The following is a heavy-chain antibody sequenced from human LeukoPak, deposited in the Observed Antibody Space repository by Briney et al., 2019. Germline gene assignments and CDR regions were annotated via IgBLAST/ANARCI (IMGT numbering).Heavy chain of an antibody. CDR1: GFTFSSYA. D-gene: IGHD6-19*01. V-gene: IGHV3-23*01. CDR3: TEQQRAAVADDLDY. CDR2: ISGSGGST. J-gene: IGHJ4*02. Sequence: GGSLRLSCAASGFTFSSYAMSWVRQAPGKGLEWVSAISGSGGSTYYADSVKGRFTISRDNSKNTLYLQMNSLRAEDTAVYYCTEQQRAAVADDLDYWGQGTLVTVSS.